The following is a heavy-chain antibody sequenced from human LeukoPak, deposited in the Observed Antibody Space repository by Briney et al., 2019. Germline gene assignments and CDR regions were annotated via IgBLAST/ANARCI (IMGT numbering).Heavy chain of an antibody. J-gene: IGHJ4*02. V-gene: IGHV4-4*02. D-gene: IGHD6-19*01. CDR2: IYHSGTT. CDR3: ASAPLVGYRSGWHGGYYFDY. Sequence: SGTLSLTCAVSGASISSNNWWSWVRPPPGKGLEWIGEIYHSGTTNYNPSLKSRVTISVDKSKNQFSLKLSSVTAADTAVFYCASAPLVGYRSGWHGGYYFDYWGQGTLVTVSS. CDR1: GASISSNNW.